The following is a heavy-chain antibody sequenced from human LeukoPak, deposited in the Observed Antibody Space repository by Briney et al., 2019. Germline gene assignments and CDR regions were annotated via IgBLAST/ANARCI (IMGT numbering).Heavy chain of an antibody. CDR2: IYYTGTT. CDR1: GGSVRSYY. D-gene: IGHD6-19*01. V-gene: IGHV4-59*02. Sequence: SETLSLTCTVSGGSVRSYYWTWMRQPPGKELEWLGYIYYTGTTNYNPSLKSRLTISVDTSKDHFSLKLSSVTAADTAVYYCAREVTGTSRSFDYGGQGALVTVSS. J-gene: IGHJ4*02. CDR3: AREVTGTSRSFDY.